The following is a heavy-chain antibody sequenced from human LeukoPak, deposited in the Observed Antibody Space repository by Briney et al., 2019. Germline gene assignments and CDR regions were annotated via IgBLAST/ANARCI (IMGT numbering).Heavy chain of an antibody. CDR1: GFTFDDYG. Sequence: GGSLRLSCAASGFTFDDYGMSWVRQAPGKGLEWVSVIYSGGSTYYADSVKGRFTISRDNSKNTLYLQMNSLRAEDTAVYYCARESDSSSYDYWGQGTLVTVSS. CDR2: IYSGGST. J-gene: IGHJ4*02. CDR3: ARESDSSSYDY. D-gene: IGHD6-13*01. V-gene: IGHV3-53*01.